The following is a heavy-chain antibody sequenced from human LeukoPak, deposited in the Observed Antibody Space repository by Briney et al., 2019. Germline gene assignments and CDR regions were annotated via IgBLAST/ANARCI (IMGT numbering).Heavy chain of an antibody. CDR3: ARDRQQLVRGNYFDC. CDR2: IYHSGST. CDR1: GGSIRSGGYS. Sequence: PSETLSLTCAVSGGSIRSGGYSWSWIRQPPGKGLEWIGYIYHSGSTYYNPSLKSRVTISVDRSKNQFSLKLSSVTAADTAVYYCARDRQQLVRGNYFDCWGQGTLVAVSS. J-gene: IGHJ4*02. D-gene: IGHD6-13*01. V-gene: IGHV4-30-2*01.